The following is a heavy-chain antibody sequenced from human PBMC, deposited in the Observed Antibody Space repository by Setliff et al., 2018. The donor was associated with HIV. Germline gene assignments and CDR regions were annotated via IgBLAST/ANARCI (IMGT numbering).Heavy chain of an antibody. Sequence: LSLTCTVSGASISSYYWSWIRQPPGKGLEWIGYIYYSGSTNYNPSLKSRVTISVDTSRNQFSLKLRSVTAADTALYYCARRLPIAWADYGPAGYFDPWGQGTLVTVSS. J-gene: IGHJ5*02. V-gene: IGHV4-59*08. CDR1: GASISSYY. CDR2: IYYSGST. D-gene: IGHD4-17*01. CDR3: ARRLPIAWADYGPAGYFDP.